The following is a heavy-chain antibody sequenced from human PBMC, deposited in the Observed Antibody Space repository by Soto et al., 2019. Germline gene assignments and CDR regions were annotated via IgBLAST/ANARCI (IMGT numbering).Heavy chain of an antibody. V-gene: IGHV3-30*18. CDR2: ISYDGSNK. J-gene: IGHJ1*01. CDR3: AKDTLKKPGIAAATESYFQR. CDR1: GLTFSSYG. Sequence: GGSLRLSCAASGLTFSSYGMHWVRQATGKGLERVAVISYDGSNKYYADSVKGRFTISRDNSKNTLYLQMNSLRAEDTAVYYCAKDTLKKPGIAAATESYFQRWGQGTLVTVSS. D-gene: IGHD6-13*01.